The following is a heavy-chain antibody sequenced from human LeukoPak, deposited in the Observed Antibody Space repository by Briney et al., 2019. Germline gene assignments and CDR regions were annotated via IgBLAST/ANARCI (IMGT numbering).Heavy chain of an antibody. CDR1: GFTFSSYA. CDR2: ISGSGGST. D-gene: IGHD3-16*02. CDR3: AKDYEFGGVIVTLFDY. J-gene: IGHJ4*02. Sequence: QPGGSLRLSCAASGFTFSSYAMSWVRQAPGKGLEWVSAISGSGGSTYYADSVKGRFTIFRDNSKNTLYLQMNSLRAEDTAIYYCAKDYEFGGVIVTLFDYWGQGTLVTVSS. V-gene: IGHV3-23*01.